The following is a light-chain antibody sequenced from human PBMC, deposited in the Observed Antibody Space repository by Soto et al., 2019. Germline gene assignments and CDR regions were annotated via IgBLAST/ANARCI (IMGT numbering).Light chain of an antibody. CDR2: EVS. V-gene: IGLV2-14*01. Sequence: QSALTQPASVSASPGQSITISCTGASSDIGDYKFVSWYQQHPGKAPKLIIYEVSNRPSGVSNRFSGSKSGNTASLTISGLQAEDEADYYCCSYAGSYTLVFGGGTKLTVL. J-gene: IGLJ2*01. CDR3: CSYAGSYTLV. CDR1: SSDIGDYKF.